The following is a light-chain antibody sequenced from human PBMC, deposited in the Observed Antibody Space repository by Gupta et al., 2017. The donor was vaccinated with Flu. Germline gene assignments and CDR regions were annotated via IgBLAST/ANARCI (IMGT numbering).Light chain of an antibody. CDR2: DAS. CDR1: ESVSTY. J-gene: IGKJ2*01. V-gene: IGKV3-11*01. CDR3: QQRGNWPLYS. Sequence: ATLSLSPGERATLSCRASESVSTYLDWYQQKSGQAPRLVIYDASNRATGIPARCSGSGSGTDFTLTISSLEPEDFAVYFCQQRGNWPLYSFGQGTKLEIK.